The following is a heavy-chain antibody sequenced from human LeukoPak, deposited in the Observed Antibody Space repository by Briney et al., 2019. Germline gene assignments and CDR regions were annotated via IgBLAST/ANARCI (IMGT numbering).Heavy chain of an antibody. CDR3: ARASNLLGYYIILGAFDI. CDR2: IKQDGSEK. D-gene: IGHD3-22*01. J-gene: IGHJ3*02. CDR1: GFTFSSYW. V-gene: IGHV3-7*01. Sequence: GGSLRLSCAASGFTFSSYWMSWVRRAPGKGLEWVANIKQDGSEKYYVDSVKGRFTISRDNAKNSLYLQMNSLRAEDTAVYYCARASNLLGYYIILGAFDIWGQGTMVTVSS.